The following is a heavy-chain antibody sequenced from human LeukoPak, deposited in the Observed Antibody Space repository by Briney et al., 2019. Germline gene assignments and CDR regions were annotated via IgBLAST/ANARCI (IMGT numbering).Heavy chain of an antibody. Sequence: GGSLRLSCAASGFTFSSYEMNWVRQAPGKGLEWVSYISSSGSTIYYADSVKGRFTISRDNAKNSLYLQMNSLRAEDTAVYYCARDGVPAARDLWGQGTMVIVSS. D-gene: IGHD2-2*01. CDR2: ISSSGSTI. J-gene: IGHJ3*01. CDR1: GFTFSSYE. V-gene: IGHV3-48*03. CDR3: ARDGVPAARDL.